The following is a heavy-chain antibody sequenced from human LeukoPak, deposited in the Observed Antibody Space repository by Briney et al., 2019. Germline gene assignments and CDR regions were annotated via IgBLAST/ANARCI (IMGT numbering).Heavy chain of an antibody. CDR3: ARDSEAAAGDTQVAFDI. V-gene: IGHV1-18*01. D-gene: IGHD6-13*01. J-gene: IGHJ3*02. CDR1: GYTFTSYG. CDR2: ISAYNGKT. Sequence: ASVKVSCKASGYTFTSYGISWVRQAPGQGLEWMGCISAYNGKTNYAQKLQGRVTMTTDTSTSTAYMELRSLRSDDPAVYYCARDSEAAAGDTQVAFDIWGQGTMVTVSS.